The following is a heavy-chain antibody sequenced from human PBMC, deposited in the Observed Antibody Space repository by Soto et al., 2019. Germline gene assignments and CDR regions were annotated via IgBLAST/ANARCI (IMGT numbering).Heavy chain of an antibody. J-gene: IGHJ4*01. CDR2: ISPIFGTA. CDR3: ARDRGYYDILSGYYLDY. V-gene: IGHV1-69*06. CDR1: GGTFSSYA. Sequence: SVKVSCKASGGTFSSYAISWVRQATGQGLEWMGGISPIFGTANYAQKFQGRVTITADKSTRTAYMELSRLRSEETAVYYCARDRGYYDILSGYYLDYWGQGTLVTVSS. D-gene: IGHD3-9*01.